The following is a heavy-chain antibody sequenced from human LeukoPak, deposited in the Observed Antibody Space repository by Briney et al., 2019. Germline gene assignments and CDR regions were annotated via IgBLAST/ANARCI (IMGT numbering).Heavy chain of an antibody. D-gene: IGHD3-3*01. Sequence: TSETLSLTCAVYGGSFSGYYWSWIRQPPGKGLEWIGEINHSGSTNYNPSLKSRVTISVDTSKNQFSLKLSSVTAADTAVYYCARDLDRFLDWFDPWGQGTLVTVSS. CDR3: ARDLDRFLDWFDP. CDR2: INHSGST. J-gene: IGHJ5*02. V-gene: IGHV4-34*01. CDR1: GGSFSGYY.